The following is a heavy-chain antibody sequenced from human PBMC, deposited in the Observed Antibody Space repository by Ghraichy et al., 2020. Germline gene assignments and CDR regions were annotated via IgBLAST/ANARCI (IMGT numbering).Heavy chain of an antibody. J-gene: IGHJ5*02. CDR3: ARAHSGSYHNLWFDP. CDR1: GFTFRSYG. V-gene: IGHV3-33*01. Sequence: GGSLRLTCAASGFTFRSYGMHWVRQAPGKGLEWVAVIWYDGSNKYYANSVKGRFTISRDNSKNTLYLQMNSLRAEDTAIYFCARAHSGSYHNLWFDPWGQGALVTVSS. D-gene: IGHD1-26*01. CDR2: IWYDGSNK.